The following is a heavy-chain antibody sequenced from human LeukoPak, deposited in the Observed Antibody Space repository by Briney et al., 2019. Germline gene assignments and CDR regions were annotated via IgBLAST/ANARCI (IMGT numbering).Heavy chain of an antibody. CDR1: GYTFTSYG. CDR3: ARDHSGNWFDP. D-gene: IGHD1-26*01. CDR2: ISTYNGNT. V-gene: IGHV1-18*01. Sequence: ASVKVSCKASGYTFTSYGISWVRQAPGQGLEWMGWISTYNGNTNYAQKLQGRVTMTTHTITTTAYMELRSLRSNDTAVYYCARDHSGNWFDPWGQGTLVTVSS. J-gene: IGHJ5*02.